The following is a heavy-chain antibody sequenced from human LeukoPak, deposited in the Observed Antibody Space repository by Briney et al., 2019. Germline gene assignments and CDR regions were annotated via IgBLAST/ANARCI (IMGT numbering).Heavy chain of an antibody. CDR3: ARGWGGGTVTTFDY. D-gene: IGHD4-17*01. CDR1: GFTFSSYA. V-gene: IGHV3-30*04. J-gene: IGHJ4*02. CDR2: ISYDGSNK. Sequence: GRSLRLSCAASGFTFSSYAMHWVRQAPGKGLEWVAVISYDGSNKYYADSVKGRFTISRDNSKNTLYLQMNSLRGEDTAGYYCARGWGGGTVTTFDYWGQGTLVTVSS.